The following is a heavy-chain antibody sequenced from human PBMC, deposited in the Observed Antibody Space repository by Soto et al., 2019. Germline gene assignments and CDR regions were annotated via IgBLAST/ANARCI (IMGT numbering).Heavy chain of an antibody. V-gene: IGHV4-59*01. CDR3: ARERAGHIDY. D-gene: IGHD6-13*01. Sequence: SETLSLTCTVSGGSISSYYWSWIRQPPGKGLEWIGYIYYSGSTNYNPSLKSRVTISVDTSKNQFSLKLSSVTAADTAVYYCARERAGHIDYWGQGTLVTVSS. J-gene: IGHJ4*02. CDR1: GGSISSYY. CDR2: IYYSGST.